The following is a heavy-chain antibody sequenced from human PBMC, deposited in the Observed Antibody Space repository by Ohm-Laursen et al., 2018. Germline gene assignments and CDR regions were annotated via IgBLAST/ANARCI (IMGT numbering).Heavy chain of an antibody. V-gene: IGHV4-4*07. J-gene: IGHJ4*02. CDR2: TYNGGNT. Sequence: TLSLTCTISGGAISSYYWSWIRQPAGKGLEWIGRTYNGGNTNYDPSLKSRVTMSEDTSKNQFSLKLNSVTAADTAVYYCARTVGAVDFWGQGILVTVSS. CDR1: GGAISSYY. D-gene: IGHD1-26*01. CDR3: ARTVGAVDF.